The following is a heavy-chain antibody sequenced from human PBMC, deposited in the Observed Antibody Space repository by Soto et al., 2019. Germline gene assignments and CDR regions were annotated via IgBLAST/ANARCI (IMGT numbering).Heavy chain of an antibody. CDR2: ISYDGSNK. CDR3: ARDLAELRRRFDY. CDR1: GFTFSSYA. D-gene: IGHD1-7*01. V-gene: IGHV3-30-3*01. J-gene: IGHJ4*02. Sequence: QVQLVESGGGVVQPGRSLRLSCAASGFTFSSYAMHWVRQAPGKGLVWVAVISYDGSNKYYADSVKGRFTISRDNSKNTLYLQMNSLRAEDTAVYYCARDLAELRRRFDYWGQGTLVTVSS.